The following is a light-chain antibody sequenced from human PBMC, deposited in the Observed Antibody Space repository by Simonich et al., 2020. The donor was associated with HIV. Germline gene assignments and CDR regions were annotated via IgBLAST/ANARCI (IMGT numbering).Light chain of an antibody. V-gene: IGKV3-15*01. CDR1: QSVSSN. CDR3: QQYNNWPPWT. CDR2: GAS. J-gene: IGKJ1*01. Sequence: EIVMTQSPATLSVSPGERATLSCRASQSVSSNLAWDQQKPGQAPRLLIYGASTRATDIPARFSGSGSGTEFTLTISSLHSEDFAVYYCQQYNNWPPWTFGQGTKVEIK.